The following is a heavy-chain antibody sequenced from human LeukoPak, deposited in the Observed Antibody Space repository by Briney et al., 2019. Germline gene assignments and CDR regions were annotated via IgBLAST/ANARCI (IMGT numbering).Heavy chain of an antibody. J-gene: IGHJ4*02. V-gene: IGHV1-2*06. D-gene: IGHD3-9*01. CDR1: GYTFTGYY. CDR2: INPNSGGT. CDR3: ARARDILTGSGYYFDY. Sequence: ASVKVSCKASGYTFTGYYMHWVRQAPGQGLEWMGRINPNSGGTNYAQKFQGRVTMTRDTSISTAYMELSRLRSDDTAVYYCARARDILTGSGYYFDYWGQGTLVTVSS.